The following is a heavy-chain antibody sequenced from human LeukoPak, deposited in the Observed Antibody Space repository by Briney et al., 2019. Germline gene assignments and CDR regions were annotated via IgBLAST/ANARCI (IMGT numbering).Heavy chain of an antibody. V-gene: IGHV3-23*01. J-gene: IGHJ3*02. CDR2: IGDSGDST. Sequence: GGSLRLSCAASGFTFSSYVMSWVRQAPGKGPEWVSVIGDSGDSTYYADSVKGRFTISRDNSKNTLYLHMNSLRAEDAAVYYCARVDSSGSDAFDIWGQGTMVTVSS. CDR3: ARVDSSGSDAFDI. D-gene: IGHD3-22*01. CDR1: GFTFSSYV.